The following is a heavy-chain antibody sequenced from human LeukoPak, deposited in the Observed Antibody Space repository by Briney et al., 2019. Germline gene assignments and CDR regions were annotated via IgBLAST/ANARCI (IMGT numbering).Heavy chain of an antibody. D-gene: IGHD3-3*01. J-gene: IGHJ6*02. Sequence: SETLSLTCAVYGGSFSGYYWSWIRQPPGKGLEWIGEINHSGSTNYNPSPKSRVTISVDTSKNQFSLKLSSVTAADTAVYYCATSRLRFLGLRYYYGMDVWGQGTTVTVSS. V-gene: IGHV4-34*01. CDR3: ATSRLRFLGLRYYYGMDV. CDR1: GGSFSGYY. CDR2: INHSGST.